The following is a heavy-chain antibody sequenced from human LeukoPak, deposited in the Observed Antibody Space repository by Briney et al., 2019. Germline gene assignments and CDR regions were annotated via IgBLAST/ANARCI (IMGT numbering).Heavy chain of an antibody. CDR2: IYSAGDT. V-gene: IGHV3-66*01. CDR3: VKAQYDFLSGLDY. D-gene: IGHD3-3*01. J-gene: IGHJ4*02. Sequence: GGSLRLSCASSGFTVRANCRTWVRQAPGKGLEWVSVIYSAGDTYYADSVKGRFSISRDNSKNTLYLQMSSLRTEDTAIYYCVKAQYDFLSGLDYWGQGALVTVSS. CDR1: GFTVRANC.